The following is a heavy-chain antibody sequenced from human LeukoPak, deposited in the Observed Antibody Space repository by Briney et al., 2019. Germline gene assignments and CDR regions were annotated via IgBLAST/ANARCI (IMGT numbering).Heavy chain of an antibody. D-gene: IGHD5-18*01. CDR2: IYYSGST. CDR3: ARGGNSYGLWEGSNAFDI. V-gene: IGHV4-59*06. CDR1: GGSISSYY. J-gene: IGHJ3*02. Sequence: SETLSLTCTVSGGSISSYYWSWIRQHPGKGLEWIGYIYYSGSTYYNPSLKSRVTISVDTSKNQFSLKLSSVTAADTAVYYCARGGNSYGLWEGSNAFDIWGQGTMVTVSS.